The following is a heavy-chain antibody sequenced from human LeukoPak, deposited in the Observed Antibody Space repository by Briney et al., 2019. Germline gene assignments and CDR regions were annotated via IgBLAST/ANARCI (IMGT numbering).Heavy chain of an antibody. Sequence: SVKVSCKASGGTFSSYAISWVRQAPGQGLEWMGRIIPILGIANYAQKFQGRVTITADKSTSTAYMELSSLRSEDTAVYYCARSGSNKYYFDCWGQGTLVTVSS. CDR3: ARSGSNKYYFDC. J-gene: IGHJ4*02. V-gene: IGHV1-69*04. D-gene: IGHD3-10*01. CDR2: IIPILGIA. CDR1: GGTFSSYA.